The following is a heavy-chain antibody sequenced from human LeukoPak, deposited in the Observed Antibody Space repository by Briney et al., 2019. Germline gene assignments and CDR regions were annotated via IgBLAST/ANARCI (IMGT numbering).Heavy chain of an antibody. J-gene: IGHJ4*02. CDR1: GKSFSGYY. Sequence: PSETLSLTCTVYGKSFSGYYWTCIRQSPGKGLEWIGEINHSGSTNYNPSLKSRVSISIDTSKNHLSLKLNSVTAADTAVYYCARAMAWDDSSGYYTEYFDYWGQGTLVTVSS. D-gene: IGHD3-22*01. V-gene: IGHV4-34*01. CDR2: INHSGST. CDR3: ARAMAWDDSSGYYTEYFDY.